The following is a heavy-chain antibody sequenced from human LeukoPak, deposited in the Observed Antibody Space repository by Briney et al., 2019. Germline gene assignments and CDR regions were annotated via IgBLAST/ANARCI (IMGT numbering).Heavy chain of an antibody. Sequence: SETLSLTCTVSGGSISSYYWSWIRQPPGKGLEWIGYICYSGSTNYNPSLKSRVTISVDTSKNQFSLKLSSVTAADTAVYYCARSTPGGRRHPVESRPYYYYYMDVWGKGTTVTVSS. CDR3: ARSTPGGRRHPVESRPYYYYYMDV. CDR2: ICYSGST. D-gene: IGHD3-10*01. V-gene: IGHV4-59*12. J-gene: IGHJ6*03. CDR1: GGSISSYY.